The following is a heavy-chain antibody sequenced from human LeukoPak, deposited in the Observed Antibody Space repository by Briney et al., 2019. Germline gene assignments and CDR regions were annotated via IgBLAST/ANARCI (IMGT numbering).Heavy chain of an antibody. CDR1: GESFRGYY. J-gene: IGHJ6*03. CDR3: ARCQVTGDSSSFHYYSYMDV. V-gene: IGHV4-34*01. CDR2: MNHIGST. Sequence: SETLSLTCTVYGESFRGYYWSGIRQPPGKGLDWIGEMNHIGSTNDNPSLKSPVTISVDTSKTQFSLKLSSVTAADTAVYYCARCQVTGDSSSFHYYSYMDVWGKGTTVTVSS. D-gene: IGHD6-13*01.